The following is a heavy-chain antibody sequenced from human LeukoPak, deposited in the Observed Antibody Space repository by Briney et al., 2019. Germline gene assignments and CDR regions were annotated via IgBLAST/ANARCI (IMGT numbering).Heavy chain of an antibody. CDR3: AREGQYYFDY. J-gene: IGHJ4*02. V-gene: IGHV4-34*01. Sequence: PSETLSLTCAVYGGSFSGYYWSWIRQPPGKGLEWIGYIYHSGSTYYNPSLKSRVTMSVDRSKNQFSLKLSSVTAADTAVYYCAREGQYYFDYWGQGTLVTVSS. CDR1: GGSFSGYY. CDR2: IYHSGST.